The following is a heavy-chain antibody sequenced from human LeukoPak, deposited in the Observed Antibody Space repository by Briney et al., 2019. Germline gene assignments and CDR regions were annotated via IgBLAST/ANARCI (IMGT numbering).Heavy chain of an antibody. CDR2: IYNSGNA. V-gene: IGHV4-31*03. CDR1: GASFSSGNYY. D-gene: IGHD2-2*02. CDR3: ARREPAAVRGGLDY. Sequence: SETLSLTCTVSGASFSSGNYYWTWIRQHPGKGLEWIGYIYNSGNAYYNPSLKSRVTISVDTSKNQLSLMLTSVNDADTAVYYCARREPAAVRGGLDYWGQGALVTVSS. J-gene: IGHJ4*02.